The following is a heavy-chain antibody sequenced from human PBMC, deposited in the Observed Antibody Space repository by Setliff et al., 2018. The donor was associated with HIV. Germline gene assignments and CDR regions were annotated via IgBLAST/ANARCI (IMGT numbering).Heavy chain of an antibody. V-gene: IGHV4-61*03. Sequence: SETLSLTCTVSGDSVSSRSYYWSWIRQPPGKGLEWIGYIYYSGSTNYNPSLKSRVTISVDTSKNHFSLKLRSVPAADTAVYYCARYSPRGYTLTGPYWGQGTLVTVSS. D-gene: IGHD6-25*01. CDR3: ARYSPRGYTLTGPY. CDR2: IYYSGST. J-gene: IGHJ4*02. CDR1: GDSVSSRSYY.